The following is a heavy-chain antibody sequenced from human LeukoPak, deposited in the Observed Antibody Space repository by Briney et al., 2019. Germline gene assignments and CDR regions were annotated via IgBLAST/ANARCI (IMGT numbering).Heavy chain of an antibody. CDR2: IYYSGSS. CDR3: AREYYYDSSGYYDY. J-gene: IGHJ4*02. Sequence: SETLSLTCTVSGGSISSYYWSWIRQPPGKGLEWIGYIYYSGSSNYNPSLKSRVTISVDTSKNQFSLKLSSVTAADTAVYYCAREYYYDSSGYYDYWGQGTLVTVSS. V-gene: IGHV4-59*01. D-gene: IGHD3-22*01. CDR1: GGSISSYY.